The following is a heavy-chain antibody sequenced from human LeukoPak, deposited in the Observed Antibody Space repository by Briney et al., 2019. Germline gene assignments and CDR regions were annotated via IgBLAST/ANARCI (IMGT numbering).Heavy chain of an antibody. CDR2: IYYSGST. V-gene: IGHV4-59*01. J-gene: IGHJ4*02. D-gene: IGHD1-26*01. Sequence: SETLSLTCTVSGGSISSYYWSWIRQPPGKGLEWIGYIYYSGSTNYNPSLKSRVTISVDTSKNQFSLKLSSVTAADTAVYYCARGRSGLSGSYSRVYYFDYWGQGTLVTVSS. CDR1: GGSISSYY. CDR3: ARGRSGLSGSYSRVYYFDY.